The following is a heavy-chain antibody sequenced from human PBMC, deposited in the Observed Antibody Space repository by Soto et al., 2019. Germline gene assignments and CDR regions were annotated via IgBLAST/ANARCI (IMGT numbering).Heavy chain of an antibody. CDR2: IVRFFGTP. Sequence: GASVKVSCKASGGTFRSYAITWVRQAPGQGLEWMGGIVRFFGTPTYAQKFQGRVTITADEHTNTAYMELGSLRSEDTAVYYCVRAYDSGGPGAFDIWGQGTMVTVSS. J-gene: IGHJ3*02. CDR3: VRAYDSGGPGAFDI. V-gene: IGHV1-69*13. CDR1: GGTFRSYA. D-gene: IGHD3-22*01.